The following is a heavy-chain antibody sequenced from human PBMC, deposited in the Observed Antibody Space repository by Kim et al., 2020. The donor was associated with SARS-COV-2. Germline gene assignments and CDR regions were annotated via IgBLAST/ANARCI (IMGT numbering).Heavy chain of an antibody. D-gene: IGHD4-4*01. CDR3: ARDGRNYVGPAVYYYYYGMDV. J-gene: IGHJ6*02. CDR2: INSDGSST. CDR1: GFTFSSYW. V-gene: IGHV3-74*01. Sequence: GGSLRLSCAASGFTFSSYWMHWVRQAPGKGLVWVSRINSDGSSTSYADSVKGRFTISRDNAKNTLYLQMNSLRAEDTAVYYCARDGRNYVGPAVYYYYYGMDVWGQGTTVTVSS.